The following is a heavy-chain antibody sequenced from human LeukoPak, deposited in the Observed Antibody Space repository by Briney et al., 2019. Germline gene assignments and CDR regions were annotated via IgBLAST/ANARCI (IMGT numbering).Heavy chain of an antibody. D-gene: IGHD6-19*01. CDR1: GFTFNSYA. Sequence: GGSLRLSCAASGFTFNSYAMSWVRQAPGKGLEWVSAISGSGGSTYYADSVKGRFTISRDNSKNTLYLQMNSLRAEDTAVYYCAKDKFGGWPSPGNDYWGQGTLVTVSS. CDR2: ISGSGGST. CDR3: AKDKFGGWPSPGNDY. V-gene: IGHV3-23*01. J-gene: IGHJ4*02.